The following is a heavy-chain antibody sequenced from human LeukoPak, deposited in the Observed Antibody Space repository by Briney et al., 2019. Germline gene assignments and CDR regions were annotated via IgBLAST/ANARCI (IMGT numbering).Heavy chain of an antibody. D-gene: IGHD6-19*01. J-gene: IGHJ4*02. CDR2: ISYDGSNK. Sequence: GRSLRLSCAASGFTFSNNAMHWVRQAPGKGLEWVAVISYDGSNKYNADSVKGRFTISRDNSKNTLYLQMDSLSAEDTAVYYCAKDSYSSGWYGIDYWGQGTLVTVSS. CDR1: GFTFSNNA. CDR3: AKDSYSSGWYGIDY. V-gene: IGHV3-30*18.